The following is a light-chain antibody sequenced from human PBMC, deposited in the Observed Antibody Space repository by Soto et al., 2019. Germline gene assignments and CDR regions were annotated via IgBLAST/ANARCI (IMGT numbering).Light chain of an antibody. Sequence: QSALTQPASVSGSPGQSITISCTGTSSDVGGYNSVCWHQQHPGKAPKLMIYEVYNRPSGVSDRFSASKSGNTASLTISGLQADDEADYYCSSYTNINTLIFGGGTKLTVL. J-gene: IGLJ2*01. CDR3: SSYTNINTLI. CDR2: EVY. V-gene: IGLV2-14*01. CDR1: SSDVGGYNS.